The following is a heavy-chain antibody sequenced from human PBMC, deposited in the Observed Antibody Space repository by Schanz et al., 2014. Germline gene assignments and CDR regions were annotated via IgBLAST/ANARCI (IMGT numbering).Heavy chain of an antibody. CDR1: GGTFSSST. Sequence: QVQLVQSGAEVKKPGSSVKVSCKASGGTFSSSTLTWVRQAPGQGLEWMGRIIPILDKTNYAQKFQGRVTMTADKSTSTVYMEVSSMRSEDTAVYYCARGLGDERWLELNEACDIGGQGPIVTVSS. J-gene: IGHJ3*02. CDR3: ARGLGDERWLELNEACDI. V-gene: IGHV1-69*08. D-gene: IGHD6-19*01. CDR2: IIPILDKT.